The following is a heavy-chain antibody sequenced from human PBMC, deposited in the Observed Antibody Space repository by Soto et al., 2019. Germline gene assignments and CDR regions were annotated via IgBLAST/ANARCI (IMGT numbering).Heavy chain of an antibody. J-gene: IGHJ6*02. D-gene: IGHD2-15*01. CDR1: GGTFSSYA. V-gene: IGHV1-69*01. Sequence: QVQLVQSGAEVKKPGSSVKVSCKAPGGTFSSYAISWVRQAPGQGLEWMGGIIPIFGTAKYAQKFQGRVTITADESTSTGYMELSSVRSEDTALYYCARSQGGSSSLDIYYYYYYGMDVWGHGTTVPGSS. CDR3: ARSQGGSSSLDIYYYYYYGMDV. CDR2: IIPIFGTA.